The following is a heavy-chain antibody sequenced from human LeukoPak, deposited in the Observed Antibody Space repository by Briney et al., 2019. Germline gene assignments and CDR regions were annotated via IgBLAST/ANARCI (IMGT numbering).Heavy chain of an antibody. J-gene: IGHJ4*02. CDR1: GFTVSSNY. CDR3: AGRGYCSGGSCHKPFDY. V-gene: IGHV3-53*01. D-gene: IGHD2-15*01. CDR2: IYSGGST. Sequence: GGSLRLSCAASGFTVSSNYMSWVRQAPGKGLEWVSVIYSGGSTYYADSVKGRFTISRDNSKNTLYLQMNSLRAEDTAVYYCAGRGYCSGGSCHKPFDYWGQGTLVTVSS.